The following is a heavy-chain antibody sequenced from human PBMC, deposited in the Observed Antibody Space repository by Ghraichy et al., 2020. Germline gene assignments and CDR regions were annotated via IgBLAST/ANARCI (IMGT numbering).Heavy chain of an antibody. CDR1: GFTFSNYW. J-gene: IGHJ4*02. CDR2: IKQDGSEK. V-gene: IGHV3-7*01. CDR3: ANWGSYDSSGYDY. Sequence: GGSLRLSCAASGFTFSNYWMSWVRQAPGKGLEWVANIKQDGSEKYYVDSVKGRFTISRDNAKNSLYLQMNSLRAEDTAVYYCANWGSYDSSGYDYWGQGTLVTVSS. D-gene: IGHD3-22*01.